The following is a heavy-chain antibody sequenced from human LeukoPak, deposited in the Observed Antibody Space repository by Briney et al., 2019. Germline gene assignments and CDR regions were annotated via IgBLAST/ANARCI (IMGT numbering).Heavy chain of an antibody. J-gene: IGHJ4*02. Sequence: GASVKVSCKASGRTFSSFAISWVRQAPRQGLEWMGRIIPIFGTANYAKKFPGRVTITTDESTRTAYMELSCQRVEDTAVYYCARDLGGYYYVHWGQGTLVTVSS. CDR1: GRTFSSFA. V-gene: IGHV1-69*05. CDR2: IIPIFGTA. CDR3: ARDLGGYYYVH. D-gene: IGHD3-22*01.